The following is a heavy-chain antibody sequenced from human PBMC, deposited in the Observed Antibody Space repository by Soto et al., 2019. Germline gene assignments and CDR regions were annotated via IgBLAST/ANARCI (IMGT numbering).Heavy chain of an antibody. Sequence: VGSLRLSCGVSGFTVTSNGVSWVRQAPGKGLEWVSADSVKGRFTISRDISRNTVFLQMDSLRAEDTAVYYCAKDRQYPRDYFHYWGQGTLVTVSS. D-gene: IGHD4-4*01. CDR1: GFTVTSNG. CDR3: AKDRQYPRDYFHY. J-gene: IGHJ4*02. V-gene: IGHV3-23*01.